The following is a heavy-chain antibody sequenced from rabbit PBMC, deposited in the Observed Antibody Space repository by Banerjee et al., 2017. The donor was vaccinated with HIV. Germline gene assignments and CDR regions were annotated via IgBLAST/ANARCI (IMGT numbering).Heavy chain of an antibody. CDR2: IGAGSSGTT. V-gene: IGHV1S45*01. CDR1: GFDFSSYG. CDR3: ARDWADSNGYSYAYDLNL. J-gene: IGHJ4*01. Sequence: QEQLVESGGGLVQPGGSLKLSCKASGFDFSSYGVSWVRQAPGKGLEWIACIGAGSSGTTYYASWAKGRFTISKTSSTTVTLQMTSLTAADTATYFCARDWADSNGYSYAYDLNLWGPGTLVTVS. D-gene: IGHD6-1*01.